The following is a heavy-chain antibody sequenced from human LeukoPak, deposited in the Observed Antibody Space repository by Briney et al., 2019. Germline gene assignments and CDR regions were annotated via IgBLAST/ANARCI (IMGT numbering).Heavy chain of an antibody. V-gene: IGHV4-4*09. CDR1: GGSISSYY. D-gene: IGHD3-3*01. Sequence: SETLSLTCTVSGGSISSYYWSWIRQPPGKGLEWIGYIFTCGNPNYNPPLKSRVTISADTSKNQFSLKLSSVTAADTAVYYCARHRGYFWSGYYTGVSEDWFDPWGQGTLVTVSP. CDR2: IFTCGNP. J-gene: IGHJ5*02. CDR3: ARHRGYFWSGYYTGVSEDWFDP.